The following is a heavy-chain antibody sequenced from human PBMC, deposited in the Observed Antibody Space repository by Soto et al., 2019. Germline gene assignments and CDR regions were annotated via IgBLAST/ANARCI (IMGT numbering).Heavy chain of an antibody. CDR3: ARGLDYVGFDY. CDR2: IYYRGST. CDR1: GDSVSIGTYC. Sequence: SETLSLTCILSGDSVSIGTYCWSWIRQPPGKGMEWIGYIYYRGSTNYNPSLKSRVTISIDTSRNQFSLELNSVTAADTAMYYCARGLDYVGFDYWGQGTMVTVSS. J-gene: IGHJ4*02. D-gene: IGHD4-17*01. V-gene: IGHV4-61*01.